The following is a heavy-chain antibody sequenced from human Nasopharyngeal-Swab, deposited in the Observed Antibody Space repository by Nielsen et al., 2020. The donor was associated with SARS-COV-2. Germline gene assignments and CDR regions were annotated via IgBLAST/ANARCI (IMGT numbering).Heavy chain of an antibody. CDR1: GFTFSSYG. CDR3: AKDRQQWLVEGADY. CDR2: IWYDGSNK. D-gene: IGHD6-19*01. V-gene: IGHV3-33*06. Sequence: GSLRLSCAASGFTFSSYGMHWVRQAPGKGLEWVAVIWYDGSNKYYADSVKGRFTIPRDNSKNTLYLQMNSLRAEDTAVYYCAKDRQQWLVEGADYWGQGTLVTVSS. J-gene: IGHJ4*02.